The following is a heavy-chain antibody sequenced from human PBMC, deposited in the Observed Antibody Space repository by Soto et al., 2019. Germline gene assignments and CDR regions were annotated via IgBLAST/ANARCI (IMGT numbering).Heavy chain of an antibody. J-gene: IGHJ5*02. CDR2: IHGEGAGS. D-gene: IGHD6-19*01. CDR3: VKDGVARNGNWDWFDP. V-gene: IGHV3-23*01. Sequence: EVELLESGGGLVQPGGSVRLSCAASGFTFRNYAMSWVRQAPGKGLEWVSSIHGEGAGSFYADAVKGRFTVSRAESKETLYLQMSSLRVDDTAVYYCVKDGVARNGNWDWFDPWGQGTLVTVAS. CDR1: GFTFRNYA.